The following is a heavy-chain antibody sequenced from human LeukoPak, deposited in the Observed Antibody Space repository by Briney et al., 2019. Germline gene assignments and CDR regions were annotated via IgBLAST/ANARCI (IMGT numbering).Heavy chain of an antibody. CDR1: GFTFSSYS. J-gene: IGHJ5*02. Sequence: GGSLRLSCAASGFTFSSYSMNWVRQAPGKGLEWVSYISSSSSTIYYADSVKGRFTISRDNAKNSLYLQMNSLRAEDTAIYYCCVYKAANWFDPWGQGTLVTVSS. CDR2: ISSSSSTI. V-gene: IGHV3-48*01. D-gene: IGHD5/OR15-5a*01. CDR3: CVYKAANWFDP.